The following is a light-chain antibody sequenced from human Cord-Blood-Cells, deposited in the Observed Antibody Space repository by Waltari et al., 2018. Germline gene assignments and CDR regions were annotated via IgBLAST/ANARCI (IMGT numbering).Light chain of an antibody. CDR3: QQYNNWPPVT. CDR2: GAS. J-gene: IGKJ5*01. V-gene: IGKV3-15*01. Sequence: EIVMQQSPATLSVSPGVRATLSCRASQSVSSNLAWYQQKPGQAPRLLIYGASTRATGIPARFSGSGSGTEFTLTISSLQSEDFAVYYCQQYNNWPPVTFGQGTRLEIK. CDR1: QSVSSN.